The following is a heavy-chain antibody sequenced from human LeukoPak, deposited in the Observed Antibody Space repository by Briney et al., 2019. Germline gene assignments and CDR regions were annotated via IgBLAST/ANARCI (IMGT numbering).Heavy chain of an antibody. J-gene: IGHJ4*02. CDR3: TRPDYGGDHYSDY. Sequence: GGSLRLSCAASGFTFSDSVMHWVRQASGKGLEWVGRIRGKAHNYATAYAESMRGRFTISRDDSNNTAYLQMNSLKTEDTAVYYCTRPDYGGDHYSDYWGQGTLVTVSS. CDR1: GFTFSDSV. V-gene: IGHV3-73*01. CDR2: IRGKAHNYAT. D-gene: IGHD4-23*01.